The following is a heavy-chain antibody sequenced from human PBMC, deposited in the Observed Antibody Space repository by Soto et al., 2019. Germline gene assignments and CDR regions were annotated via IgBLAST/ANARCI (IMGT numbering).Heavy chain of an antibody. CDR2: IYYSGST. CDR3: ARLRITTKPYYYYGMDV. J-gene: IGHJ6*02. D-gene: IGHD3-10*01. Sequence: SETLSLTCTVSGGSISSYCWSWIRQPPGKGLEWIGYIYYSGSTNYNPSLKSRVTISVDTSKNQFSLKLSSVTAADTAVYYCARLRITTKPYYYYGMDVWGQGTTVTVSS. V-gene: IGHV4-59*01. CDR1: GGSISSYC.